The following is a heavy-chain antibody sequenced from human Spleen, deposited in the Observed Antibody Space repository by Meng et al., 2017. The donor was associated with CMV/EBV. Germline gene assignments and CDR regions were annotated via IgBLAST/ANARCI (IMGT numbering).Heavy chain of an antibody. J-gene: IGHJ4*02. V-gene: IGHV4-31*02. D-gene: IGHD2-21*01. CDR1: GGSSSSGPYY. Sequence: TVSGGSSSSGPYYWSWIRQHPGKGLEWIGYIYYSGSTYYNSSLKSRVTISADTSKNQFSLKLTSVTAADTAVYYCARALGIPLYYFDHWGQGTLVTVSS. CDR3: ARALGIPLYYFDH. CDR2: IYYSGST.